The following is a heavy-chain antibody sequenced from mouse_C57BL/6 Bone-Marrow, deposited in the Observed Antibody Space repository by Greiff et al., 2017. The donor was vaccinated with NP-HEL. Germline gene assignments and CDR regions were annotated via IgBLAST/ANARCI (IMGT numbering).Heavy chain of an antibody. Sequence: VQLQQPGAELVKPGASVKMSCKASGYTFTSYWITWVKQRPGQGLEWIGDIYPGSGSTNYNEKFKSKATLTVDTSSSTAYMQLSSMTSEDSAVYYCARYYYGSFDVWGTGTTVTVSS. D-gene: IGHD1-1*01. J-gene: IGHJ1*03. CDR2: IYPGSGST. CDR3: ARYYYGSFDV. CDR1: GYTFTSYW. V-gene: IGHV1-55*01.